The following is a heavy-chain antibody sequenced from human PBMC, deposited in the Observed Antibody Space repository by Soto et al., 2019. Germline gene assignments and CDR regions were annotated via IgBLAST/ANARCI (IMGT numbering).Heavy chain of an antibody. Sequence: EVQLLESGGGLVQPGGSLRLCCAASGFTFSSYAMSWVRQAPGKGLEWVSAISGSGGSTYYADSVKGRFTISRDNSKNTLYLQMNSLRAEDTAVYYCAKATVTTWDYYYYIDVLGKGTTVTVSS. CDR1: GFTFSSYA. D-gene: IGHD4-17*01. CDR2: ISGSGGST. J-gene: IGHJ6*03. V-gene: IGHV3-23*01. CDR3: AKATVTTWDYYYYIDV.